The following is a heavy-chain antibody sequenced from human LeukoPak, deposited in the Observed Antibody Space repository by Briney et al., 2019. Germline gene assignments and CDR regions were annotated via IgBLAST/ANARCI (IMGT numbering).Heavy chain of an antibody. CDR2: IKSKTDGGTT. Sequence: GGSLRLSCAASEFTFSNAWMSWVRQAPGKGLEWVGRIKSKTDGGTTDYAAPVKGRFTISRDDSKNTLYLQMNSLKTEDTAVYYCTTDSSGYYYYYYGMDVWGQGTTVTVSS. CDR3: TTDSSGYYYYYYGMDV. D-gene: IGHD3-22*01. V-gene: IGHV3-15*01. J-gene: IGHJ6*02. CDR1: EFTFSNAW.